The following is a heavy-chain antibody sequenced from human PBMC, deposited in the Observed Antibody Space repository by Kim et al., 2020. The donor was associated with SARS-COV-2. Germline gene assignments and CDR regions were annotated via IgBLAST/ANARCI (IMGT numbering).Heavy chain of an antibody. V-gene: IGHV3-66*01. CDR2: IYSGGST. CDR1: GITVSSNY. CDR3: ARDLVVSGMDV. D-gene: IGHD2-8*02. Sequence: GGSLRLSCAASGITVSSNYMSWVRQAPGKGLEWVSLIYSGGSTYYADSVKGRFTISRDNSKNTLYLQMNSLRAEDTAVYYCARDLVVSGMDVWGQGTTVTVSS. J-gene: IGHJ6*02.